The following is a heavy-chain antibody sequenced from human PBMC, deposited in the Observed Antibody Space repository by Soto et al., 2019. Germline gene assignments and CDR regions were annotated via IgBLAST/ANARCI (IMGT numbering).Heavy chain of an antibody. J-gene: IGHJ5*02. Sequence: QVQLQESGPGLVKPSQTLSLTCTVSGGSISSGGYYWSWIRQHPGKGLEWIGYIYYSGSTYYNPPLKSRVTISVDTSKNQCSLKLSSVTAADTAVYYCARDTMRVEGWFDPWGQGTLVTVSS. CDR1: GGSISSGGYY. CDR2: IYYSGST. D-gene: IGHD3-22*01. V-gene: IGHV4-31*03. CDR3: ARDTMRVEGWFDP.